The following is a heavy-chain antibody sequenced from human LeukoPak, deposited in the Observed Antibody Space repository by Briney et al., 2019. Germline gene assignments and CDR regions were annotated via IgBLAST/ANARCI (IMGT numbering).Heavy chain of an antibody. Sequence: ASVKVSCKASGGTFSSYAISWVRQAPGQGLEWMGWINTNTGNPTYAQGFTGRFVFSLDTSVSTAYLQISSLKAEDTAVYYCARVFFEAAAGTDDYWGQGTLVTVSS. CDR3: ARVFFEAAAGTDDY. D-gene: IGHD6-13*01. V-gene: IGHV7-4-1*02. CDR1: GGTFSSYA. J-gene: IGHJ4*02. CDR2: INTNTGNP.